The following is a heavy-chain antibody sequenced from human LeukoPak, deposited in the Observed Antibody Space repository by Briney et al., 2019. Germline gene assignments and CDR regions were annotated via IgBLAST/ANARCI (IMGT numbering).Heavy chain of an antibody. CDR2: TNPNSGNT. CDR1: GYTFTSYD. D-gene: IGHD4-17*01. CDR3: ARSLGATRYGDSNY. Sequence: GASVKVSCKASGYTFTSYDINWVRQATGQGLEWMGWTNPNSGNTGYAQKFQGRVTMTRNTSISTAYMELSSLRSEDTAVYYCARSLGATRYGDSNYWGQGTLVTVSS. V-gene: IGHV1-8*02. J-gene: IGHJ4*02.